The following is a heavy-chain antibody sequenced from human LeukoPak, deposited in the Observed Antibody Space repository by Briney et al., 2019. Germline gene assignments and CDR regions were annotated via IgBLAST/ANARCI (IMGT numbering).Heavy chain of an antibody. CDR1: GGSISGYY. CDR3: ARDGGRTSSDAVEI. D-gene: IGHD2-2*01. CDR2: IYYSGST. Sequence: SGTLSLTCAVSGGSISGYYWSWIRQPPYKGLEWIGYIYYSGSTNYNPSLKSRVTISVDTSKNQFSLKLSSVTAADTAVYYCARDGGRTSSDAVEIWGQGTMVTVSS. V-gene: IGHV4-59*12. J-gene: IGHJ3*02.